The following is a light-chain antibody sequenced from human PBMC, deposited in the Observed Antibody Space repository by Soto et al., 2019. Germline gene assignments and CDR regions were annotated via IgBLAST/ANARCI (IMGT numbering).Light chain of an antibody. CDR3: QSYDTNRSGASV. J-gene: IGLJ1*01. V-gene: IGLV1-40*01. CDR1: SSNIGAGFD. Sequence: QSALTQSPSVSGAPGQSVSISCTGTSSNIGAGFDVHWYQQLPATAPKLLIYGNNNRPSGVPDRFSGSKSGTSASLAITGLQAEDEADYYCQSYDTNRSGASVFGTGTKLTVL. CDR2: GNN.